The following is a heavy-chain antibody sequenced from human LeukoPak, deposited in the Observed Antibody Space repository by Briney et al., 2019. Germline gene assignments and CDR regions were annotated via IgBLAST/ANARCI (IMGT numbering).Heavy chain of an antibody. CDR3: ARGVSSPYYYDSSGYYRHNWFDP. CDR1: SVSISTYY. J-gene: IGHJ5*02. D-gene: IGHD3-22*01. Sequence: KPSETLSLTCTVSSVSISTYYWSWIRQPPGKGLEWIGYIYYKGNTNYNPSLRSRVTISFDTPKNQFSLKLSSVTAADTAVYYCARGVSSPYYYDSSGYYRHNWFDPWGQGTLVTVSS. CDR2: IYYKGNT. V-gene: IGHV4-59*12.